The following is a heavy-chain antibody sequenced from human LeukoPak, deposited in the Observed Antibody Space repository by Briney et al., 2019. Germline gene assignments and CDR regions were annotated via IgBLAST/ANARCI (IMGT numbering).Heavy chain of an antibody. CDR3: ARAGYYDFWSGYSGFWFDP. D-gene: IGHD3-3*01. Sequence: GASVTVSCTASGYTFTSYYMHWVRQAPGQGLEWMGIINPSGGSTSYAQKFQGRVTMTRDTSTSTVYMELSSLRSEDTAVYYCARAGYYDFWSGYSGFWFDPWGQGTLVTVSS. CDR1: GYTFTSYY. CDR2: INPSGGST. J-gene: IGHJ5*02. V-gene: IGHV1-46*01.